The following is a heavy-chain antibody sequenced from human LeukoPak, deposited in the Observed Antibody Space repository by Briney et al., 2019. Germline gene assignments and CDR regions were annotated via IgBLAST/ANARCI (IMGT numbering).Heavy chain of an antibody. J-gene: IGHJ4*02. V-gene: IGHV4-61*02. CDR1: GGSISSGSYY. D-gene: IGHD5-24*01. Sequence: SETLSLTCIVSGGSISSGSYYWSWIRQPAGKELEWIGRIYTSGSTNYNPSLKSRVTISVDTSKNQFSLKLSSVTAADTAVYYCARDGYNYFDYWGQGTLVTVSS. CDR2: IYTSGST. CDR3: ARDGYNYFDY.